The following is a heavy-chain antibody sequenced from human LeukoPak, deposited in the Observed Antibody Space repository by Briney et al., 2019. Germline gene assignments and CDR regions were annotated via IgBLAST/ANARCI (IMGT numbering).Heavy chain of an antibody. J-gene: IGHJ3*02. D-gene: IGHD6-13*01. Sequence: PGGSLRLSCAASGFTFAIYHMSWVRQAPGKGLEWVATIRGDGVYYADSVQGRFTISRDDSKNTVYVQMNSLRAEDTAVYYCAKSRVEVAGTGGFDTWGRGTLVAVSS. CDR3: AKSRVEVAGTGGFDT. CDR1: GFTFAIYH. V-gene: IGHV3-23*01. CDR2: IRGDGV.